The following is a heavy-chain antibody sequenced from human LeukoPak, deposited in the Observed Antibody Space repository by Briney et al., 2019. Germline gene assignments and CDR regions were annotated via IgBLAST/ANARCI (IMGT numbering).Heavy chain of an antibody. CDR2: IIGGAGGT. D-gene: IGHD5-18*01. J-gene: IGHJ4*02. Sequence: GGSLRLSCAASGFSFSSHGMSWVRQAPGKGLEWVSGIIGGAGGTYYADSVKGRFTISRDNAKNTLYLQMNSLRAEDTAVYYCAKDGGAMVIYANDYWGQGTLVTVSS. CDR1: GFSFSSHG. V-gene: IGHV3-23*01. CDR3: AKDGGAMVIYANDY.